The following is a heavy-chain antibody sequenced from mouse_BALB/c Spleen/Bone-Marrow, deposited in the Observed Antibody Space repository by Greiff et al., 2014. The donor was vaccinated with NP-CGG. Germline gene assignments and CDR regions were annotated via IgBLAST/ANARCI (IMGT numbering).Heavy chain of an antibody. J-gene: IGHJ1*01. V-gene: IGHV4-1*02. CDR2: INPDSSTI. CDR1: GFDFSSYW. CDR3: ARPNYYGNLFV. Sequence: DVQLQESGGGLVHPGGSLKLSCAASGFDFSSYWMSWVRQAPGKGLEWIGEINPDSSTINYTPSLKDKFIISRDNAKNTLYLQMSKVRSEDTALYYCARPNYYGNLFVWGAGTTVTVSS. D-gene: IGHD1-1*01.